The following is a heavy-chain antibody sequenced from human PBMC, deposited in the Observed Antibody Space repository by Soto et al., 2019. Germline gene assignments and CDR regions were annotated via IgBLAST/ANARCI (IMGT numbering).Heavy chain of an antibody. D-gene: IGHD3-22*01. CDR1: GSTFGEYA. Sequence: PVGSQRVSCGASGSTFGEYAVSWVLKAPGKGLEWVSAIGGSGDGTFYADSVTGRFTISRDNSKNTVYVQMNSLRAEDTAVYYCAKDYPQGGYNYDRSGLFFEFWGQGTLVTVSS. CDR2: IGGSGDGT. J-gene: IGHJ4*02. CDR3: AKDYPQGGYNYDRSGLFFEF. V-gene: IGHV3-23*01.